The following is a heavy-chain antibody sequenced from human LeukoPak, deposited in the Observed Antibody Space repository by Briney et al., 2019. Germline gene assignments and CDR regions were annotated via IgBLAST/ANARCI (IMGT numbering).Heavy chain of an antibody. D-gene: IGHD3-22*01. J-gene: IGHJ4*02. Sequence: ASVKVSCKASGYTFTGYCMHWVRQAPGQGLEWMGWINPNSGGTNYAQKFQGRVTMTRDTSISTAYMELSRLRSDDTAVYYCARGSKFHYYDSSGYNSKMDYWGQGTLVTVSS. CDR2: INPNSGGT. CDR1: GYTFTGYC. CDR3: ARGSKFHYYDSSGYNSKMDY. V-gene: IGHV1-2*02.